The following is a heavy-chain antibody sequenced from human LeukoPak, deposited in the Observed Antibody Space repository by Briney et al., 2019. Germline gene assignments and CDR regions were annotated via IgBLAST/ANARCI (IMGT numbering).Heavy chain of an antibody. CDR1: GGSFSGYY. D-gene: IGHD3-22*01. V-gene: IGHV4-34*01. Sequence: SETLSLTCAVYGGSFSGYYWSWIRQPPGKGLEWIGEINHSGSTSYKPSLKSRVTISVDTSKNQFSLKLSSVTAADTAVYYCARGRNSGYYYRDNWFDPWGQGTLVTVSA. J-gene: IGHJ5*02. CDR3: ARGRNSGYYYRDNWFDP. CDR2: INHSGST.